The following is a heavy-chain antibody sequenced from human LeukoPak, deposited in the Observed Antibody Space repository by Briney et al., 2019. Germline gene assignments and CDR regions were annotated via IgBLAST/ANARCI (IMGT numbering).Heavy chain of an antibody. D-gene: IGHD5-12*01. J-gene: IGHJ4*02. CDR1: GFTFSSYG. CDR3: ARDWQYSGYDYYHFDY. CDR2: ISSSSSYI. V-gene: IGHV3-21*01. Sequence: GGSLRLSCAASGFTFSSYGMHWVRQAPGKGLEWVSSISSSSSYIYYADSVKGRFTISRDNAKNSLYLQMNSLRAEDTAVYYCARDWQYSGYDYYHFDYWGQGTLVTVSS.